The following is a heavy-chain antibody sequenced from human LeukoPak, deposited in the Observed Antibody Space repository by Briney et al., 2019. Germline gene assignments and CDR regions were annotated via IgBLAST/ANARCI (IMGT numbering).Heavy chain of an antibody. V-gene: IGHV4-4*07. CDR3: ARVNPTSIAANFDY. Sequence: PSETLSLTCTVSGGSISSYYWSWIRQPAGKGLEWIGRIYTSGSTNYNPSLKSRVTMSVDTSKNQFSLKLSSVTAADTAVYYCARVNPTSIAANFDYWGQGTLVTVSS. CDR2: IYTSGST. J-gene: IGHJ4*02. D-gene: IGHD6-6*01. CDR1: GGSISSYY.